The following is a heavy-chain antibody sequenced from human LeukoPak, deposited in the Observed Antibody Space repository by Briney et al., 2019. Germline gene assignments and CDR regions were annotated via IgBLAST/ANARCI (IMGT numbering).Heavy chain of an antibody. J-gene: IGHJ4*02. V-gene: IGHV3-48*02. CDR2: IGSSGSTI. CDR1: GFTFSRYS. CDR3: ARLWGYCSGGSCYSTPY. D-gene: IGHD2-15*01. Sequence: GGSLRLSCAASGFTFSRYSINLVRQAPGKWPEWGSYIGSSGSTIYYADSVKGRFTISRDNAKNSLYLQMNSLRDEDTAVYYCARLWGYCSGGSCYSTPYWGQGTLVTVSS.